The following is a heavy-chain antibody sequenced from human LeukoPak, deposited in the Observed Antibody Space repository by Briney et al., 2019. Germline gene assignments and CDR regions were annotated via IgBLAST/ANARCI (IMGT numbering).Heavy chain of an antibody. CDR2: FSAYTGEA. CDR1: GFDFDTFG. J-gene: IGHJ4*02. Sequence: ASLKVSCKASGFDFDTFGITWLRQAPGHGLEWMGFFSAYTGEANYAPRLQGRVTMTRDTSTNTAFLHLRSLRSDDTAVYYCAREIPESRAWYLWGQGTLHSVSS. CDR3: AREIPESRAWYL. D-gene: IGHD6-13*01. V-gene: IGHV1-18*01.